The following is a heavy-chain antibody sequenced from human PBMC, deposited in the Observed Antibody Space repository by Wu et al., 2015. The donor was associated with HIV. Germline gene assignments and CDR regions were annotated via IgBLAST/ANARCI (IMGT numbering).Heavy chain of an antibody. V-gene: IGHV1-69*13. CDR1: GGTFNNYA. J-gene: IGHJ4*02. CDR2: ILAVFGKS. D-gene: IGHD2-2*03. Sequence: QVQLVQSGAEVKKPGSSVKVSCRTSGGTFNNYAFSWVRQAPGQGPEWMGRILAVFGKSIYAQKFQGRLTITADESTSTAYMEISRLTSDDTAIYYCARKYGYGSTSGPLGYWGQGTLVTVSS. CDR3: ARKYGYGSTSGPLGY.